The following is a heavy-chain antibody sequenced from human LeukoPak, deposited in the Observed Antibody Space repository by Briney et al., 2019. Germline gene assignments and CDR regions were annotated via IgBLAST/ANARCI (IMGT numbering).Heavy chain of an antibody. CDR3: AKDLRTGLVVIGFDY. V-gene: IGHV3-23*01. CDR2: ISGSGGST. J-gene: IGHJ4*02. CDR1: GFTVSSNY. Sequence: GGSLRLSCAVSGFTVSSNYMTWVRQAPGKGLEWVSAISGSGGSTYYADSVKGRFTISRDNSKNTLYLQMNSLRAEDTAVYHCAKDLRTGLVVIGFDYWGQGTLVTVSS. D-gene: IGHD3-22*01.